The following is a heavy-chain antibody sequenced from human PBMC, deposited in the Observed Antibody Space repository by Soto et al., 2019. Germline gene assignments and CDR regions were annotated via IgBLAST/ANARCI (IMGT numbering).Heavy chain of an antibody. Sequence: QVQLVQSGAEVKKPGSSVKVSCKASGGTFSNYPISWVRQAPGQGLEWMGGTIPIFGTVTYAQKFQGRVTSTADASTGTDYMELSSLRSEDTAVYYCARGNHRWIQLWYFDLWGRGTLVTVSS. D-gene: IGHD5-18*01. CDR2: TIPIFGTV. J-gene: IGHJ2*01. CDR3: ARGNHRWIQLWYFDL. CDR1: GGTFSNYP. V-gene: IGHV1-69*12.